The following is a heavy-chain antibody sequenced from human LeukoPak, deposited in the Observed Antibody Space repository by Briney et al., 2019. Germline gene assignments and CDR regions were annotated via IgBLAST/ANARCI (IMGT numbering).Heavy chain of an antibody. V-gene: IGHV3-23*03. Sequence: GGSLRLSCAASGFTFSSYAMTWVRQAPRKGLEWVSIINNAGTITYYADSVKGRFTISRDNSKNTLYLQMNSLRAEDTADYYCAKSGIVVVPAAPGLARYYGMDVWGQGTTVTVSS. CDR1: GFTFSSYA. CDR2: INNAGTIT. D-gene: IGHD2-2*01. J-gene: IGHJ6*02. CDR3: AKSGIVVVPAAPGLARYYGMDV.